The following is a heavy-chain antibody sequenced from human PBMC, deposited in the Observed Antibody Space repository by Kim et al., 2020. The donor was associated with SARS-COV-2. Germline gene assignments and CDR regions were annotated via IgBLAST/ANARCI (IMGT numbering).Heavy chain of an antibody. V-gene: IGHV4-4*07. CDR2: IYTSGST. Sequence: SETLSLTCTVSGGSISSYYWRWIRQPAGKGLEWIGRIYTSGSTNYNPSLKSRVTMSVDTSKNQFSLKLSSVTAADTAVYYCARDLSGSDDFWSGYSSYGMDVWGQGTTVTVSS. D-gene: IGHD3-3*01. CDR1: GGSISSYY. J-gene: IGHJ6*02. CDR3: ARDLSGSDDFWSGYSSYGMDV.